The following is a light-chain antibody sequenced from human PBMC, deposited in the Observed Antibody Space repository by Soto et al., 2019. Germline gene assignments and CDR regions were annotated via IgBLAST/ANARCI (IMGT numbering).Light chain of an antibody. Sequence: DVEMTQSPSTLPTSIGDRVTINCRASQNVSNWLAWYQQKPGKAPKLLIYKESRLESGVPSRFSASGSGTDFTLTINSLQSDDFATYFCQQYSKESTFGQGTKLEIK. CDR1: QNVSNW. CDR3: QQYSKEST. V-gene: IGKV1-5*03. J-gene: IGKJ2*01. CDR2: KES.